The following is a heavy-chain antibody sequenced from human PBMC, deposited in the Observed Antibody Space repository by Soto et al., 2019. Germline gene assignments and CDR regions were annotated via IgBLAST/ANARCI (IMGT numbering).Heavy chain of an antibody. Sequence: GGSLRLSCAASGFTFSSYSMNWVRQAPGKGLEWVSYISSSSSTIYYADSVKGRFTISRDNAKNSLYLQMNSLRDEATAVYYCARGGVDTALVANYYYYGMDVWGQGTTVTVSS. D-gene: IGHD5-18*01. CDR3: ARGGVDTALVANYYYYGMDV. CDR2: ISSSSSTI. CDR1: GFTFSSYS. V-gene: IGHV3-48*02. J-gene: IGHJ6*02.